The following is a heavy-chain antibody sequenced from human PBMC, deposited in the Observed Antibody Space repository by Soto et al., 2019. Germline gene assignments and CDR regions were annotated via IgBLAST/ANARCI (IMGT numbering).Heavy chain of an antibody. CDR1: GFFFDDKW. D-gene: IGHD1-26*01. Sequence: WGSLRLSCTASGFFFDDKWIRCVRQAPCKWLVWVARIDGHSGTTNYADSVRGRFTISRDNAKNTVYLHLNTLTDEDTAVYYCARGGAMGVDHWGQGTLVTVSS. CDR2: IDGHSGTT. CDR3: ARGGAMGVDH. J-gene: IGHJ4*02. V-gene: IGHV3-74*01.